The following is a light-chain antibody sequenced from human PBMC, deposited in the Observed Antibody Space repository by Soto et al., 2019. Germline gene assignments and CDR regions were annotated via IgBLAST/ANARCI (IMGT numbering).Light chain of an antibody. CDR3: QSYDSSLNDLV. V-gene: IGLV1-40*01. Sequence: QSVLTQPPSVSGAPGQTVTISCTGSSSNIGAGYDAQWYQQLPGTAPKLLMYGNSNRPSGVPDRFSGSKSGTSAPLAITGLQAEDEADYYCQSYDSSLNDLVFGGGTKLTVL. CDR1: SSNIGAGYD. CDR2: GNS. J-gene: IGLJ3*02.